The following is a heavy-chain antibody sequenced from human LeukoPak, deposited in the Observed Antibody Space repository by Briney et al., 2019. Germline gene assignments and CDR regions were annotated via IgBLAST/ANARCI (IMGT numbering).Heavy chain of an antibody. D-gene: IGHD3-22*01. V-gene: IGHV3-33*08. CDR3: ARDPWGYDSSGYSDY. Sequence: PGGSLRLSCAASGFTFSSYAMHWVRQAPGKGLEWVAVIWYDGSNKYYADSVKGRFTISRDNSKNTLYLQMNSLRAEDTAVYYCARDPWGYDSSGYSDYWGQGTLVTVSS. CDR2: IWYDGSNK. CDR1: GFTFSSYA. J-gene: IGHJ4*02.